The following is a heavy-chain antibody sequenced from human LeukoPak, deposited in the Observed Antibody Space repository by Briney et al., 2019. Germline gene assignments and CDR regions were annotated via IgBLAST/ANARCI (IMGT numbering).Heavy chain of an antibody. CDR2: INHSGST. J-gene: IGHJ5*02. CDR3: ARGGAYQLLFNPRWFDP. V-gene: IGHV4-34*01. D-gene: IGHD2-2*01. Sequence: SETLSLTCAVYGGSFSGYYWSRIRQPPGKGLEWIGEINHSGSTNYNPSLKSRVTISVDTSKNQFSLKLSSVTAADTAVYYCARGGAYQLLFNPRWFDPWGQGTLVTVSS. CDR1: GGSFSGYY.